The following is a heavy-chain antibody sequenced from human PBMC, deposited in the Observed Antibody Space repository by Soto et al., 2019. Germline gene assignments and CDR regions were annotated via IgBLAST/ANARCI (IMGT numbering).Heavy chain of an antibody. CDR1: GGSISSSNW. D-gene: IGHD2-2*01. CDR3: GRDPPLPAAMVD. Sequence: QVQLQESGPGLVKPSGTLSLTCAVSGGSISSSNWWSWVRQPPGKGLEWIGEIYHSGSTNYNPSPKSRVTISVDKVKNQFPLQLSSVTAADTALFYFGRDPPLPAAMVDWGQGTLVTVSS. J-gene: IGHJ4*02. CDR2: IYHSGST. V-gene: IGHV4-4*02.